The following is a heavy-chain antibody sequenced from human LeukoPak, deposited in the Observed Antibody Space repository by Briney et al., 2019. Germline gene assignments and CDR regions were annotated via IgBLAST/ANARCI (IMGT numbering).Heavy chain of an antibody. V-gene: IGHV4-59*12. CDR2: IYHSGGT. J-gene: IGHJ6*03. CDR1: GGSISSYY. Sequence: SETLSLTCTVSGGSISSYYWSWIRQPPGKGLEWIGYIYHSGGTYHNPSLQSRVIISVDRTKNQFSLKLSSVTAADTAVYYCARVLYCSSTSCYNYYYYYMDVWGKGTTVTVSS. D-gene: IGHD2-2*01. CDR3: ARVLYCSSTSCYNYYYYYMDV.